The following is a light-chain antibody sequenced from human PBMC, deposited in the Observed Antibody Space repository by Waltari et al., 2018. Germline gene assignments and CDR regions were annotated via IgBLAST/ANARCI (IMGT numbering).Light chain of an antibody. CDR1: SSDVGASKH. CDR3: ASRGASKV. J-gene: IGLJ2*01. Sequence: SALTQPPSASGSPGQSVPIPCTGTSSDVGASKHASWYQQHPGKAPKLLIYEVSKRASGVPDRFSGSKSGNTASLTVSGLQAEDEADYYCASRGASKVFGGGTKLTVL. V-gene: IGLV2-8*01. CDR2: EVS.